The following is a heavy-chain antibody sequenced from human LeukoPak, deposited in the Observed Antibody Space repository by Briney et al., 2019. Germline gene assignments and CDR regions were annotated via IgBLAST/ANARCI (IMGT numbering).Heavy chain of an antibody. D-gene: IGHD3-22*01. J-gene: IGHJ4*02. CDR1: GFTFSGSA. CDR3: TRPGYYYDSSGYYSASSFDY. CDR2: IRSKANSYAT. Sequence: GGSLRLSCAASGFTFSGSAMHWVRQASGKGLEWVGRIRSKANSYATAYAASVKGRFTISRDDSKNTAHLQMNSLKTEDTAVYYCTRPGYYYDSSGYYSASSFDYWGQGTLVTVSS. V-gene: IGHV3-73*01.